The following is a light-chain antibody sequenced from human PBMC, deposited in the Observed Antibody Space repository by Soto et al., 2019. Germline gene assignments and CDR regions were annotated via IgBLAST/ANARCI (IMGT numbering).Light chain of an antibody. V-gene: IGKV3-20*01. CDR3: KKYGSSHIN. CDR1: QSISSN. CDR2: GAS. Sequence: QFPATLSVSPGERATLCCRASQSISSNLVWYQQKAGQAHRLLIYGASTRATGIKARFSGSGSGTDFTLTIRRMEPEDFAVYYCKKYGSSHINCGHGTRRELK. J-gene: IGKJ5*01.